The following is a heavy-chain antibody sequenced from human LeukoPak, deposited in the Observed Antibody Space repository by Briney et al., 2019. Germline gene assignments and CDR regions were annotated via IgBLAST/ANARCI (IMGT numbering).Heavy chain of an antibody. CDR3: ARVQQLAYYYYYMDV. J-gene: IGHJ6*03. D-gene: IGHD6-13*01. Sequence: ASVKVSCKASGYTFTSYGISWVRQAPGQGLEWMGWISAYNGNTNYAQKLRGRVTMTTDTSTSTAYMELRSLRSDDTAVYYCARVQQLAYYYYYMDVWGKGTTVTVSS. V-gene: IGHV1-18*01. CDR1: GYTFTSYG. CDR2: ISAYNGNT.